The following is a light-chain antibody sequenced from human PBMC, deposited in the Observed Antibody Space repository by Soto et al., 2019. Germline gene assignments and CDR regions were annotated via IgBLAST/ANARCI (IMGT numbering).Light chain of an antibody. CDR2: DAN. J-gene: IGLJ2*01. CDR1: SSDIGAYNF. V-gene: IGLV2-14*03. Sequence: QSVLTQPASVSGSPGQSITISCTGTSSDIGAYNFVSWYQQHPGKAPKLMLYDANIRPSGVSNRFSGSKSGNTASLTISGLQAEDEADYYCTSWPTSTTMIFGGGTKVTV. CDR3: TSWPTSTTMI.